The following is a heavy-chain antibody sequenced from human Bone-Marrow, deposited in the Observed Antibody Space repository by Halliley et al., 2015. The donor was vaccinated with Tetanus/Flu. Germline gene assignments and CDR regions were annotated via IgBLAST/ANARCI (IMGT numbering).Heavy chain of an antibody. CDR1: GFTFSSYG. D-gene: IGHD3-10*01. CDR3: ARDTWTLLWDYYGMDV. CDR2: IWYDGSS. Sequence: AASGFTFSSYGMHWVRQAPGKGPEWVAVIWYDGSSSYADSVKGRFSISRDISKNTLFLQMNNLRAEDTAVYYCARDTWTLLWDYYGMDVWGQGTTVTVSS. V-gene: IGHV3-33*01. J-gene: IGHJ6*01.